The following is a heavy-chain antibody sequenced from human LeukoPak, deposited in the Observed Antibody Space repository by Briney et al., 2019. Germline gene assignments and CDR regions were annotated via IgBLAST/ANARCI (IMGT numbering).Heavy chain of an antibody. Sequence: GASVKVSCKSSGYTSSSYGISWMRQAPGQGLEWMGWISSYNGNTNYAQKFQGRVSMTTDTSTSTAYMELRSLRSDDTAVYYCARDAPGSIGTTARFDPWGQGTLVTVSS. D-gene: IGHD1-1*01. CDR3: ARDAPGSIGTTARFDP. CDR1: GYTSSSYG. V-gene: IGHV1-18*01. CDR2: ISSYNGNT. J-gene: IGHJ5*02.